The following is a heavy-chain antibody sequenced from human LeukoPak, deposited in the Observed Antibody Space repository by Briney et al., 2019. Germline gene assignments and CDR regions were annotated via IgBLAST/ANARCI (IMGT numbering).Heavy chain of an antibody. Sequence: PSGSLRLSCAASGFTFSSYSMNWVRQAPGKGLEWVSSISSSSSYIYYADSVKGRFTTSRDNAKNSLYLQMNSLRAEDTAVYYCAELGITMIGGVWGKGTTVTISS. CDR2: ISSSSSYI. CDR3: AELGITMIGGV. V-gene: IGHV3-21*01. D-gene: IGHD3-10*02. J-gene: IGHJ6*04. CDR1: GFTFSSYS.